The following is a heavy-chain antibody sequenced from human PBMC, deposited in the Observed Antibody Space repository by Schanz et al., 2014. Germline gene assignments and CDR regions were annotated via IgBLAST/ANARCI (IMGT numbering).Heavy chain of an antibody. J-gene: IGHJ4*02. CDR3: AIIGVMVAVAGTRADY. CDR2: IGYLGDT. CDR1: GFTLSNSD. D-gene: IGHD6-19*01. V-gene: IGHV3-13*01. Sequence: VQLVESGGGVVQPGRSLRLSCAASGFTLSNSDMHWVRQGTGKGLEWVSTIGYLGDTYYPDSVKGRFTVSRDNSKNTLYLQMNSLRADDTALYYCAIIGVMVAVAGTRADYWGQGTLVTVSS.